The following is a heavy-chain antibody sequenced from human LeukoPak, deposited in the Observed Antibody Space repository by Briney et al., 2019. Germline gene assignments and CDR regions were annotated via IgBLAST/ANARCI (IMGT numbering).Heavy chain of an antibody. Sequence: SVTVSRKASGCTFTGCYIHWLRQAPGQGLEWMGWVNSNRCGTNYAQEFQGTVTMTRDTSTTTAYMELNRLRSDDTAVYYCARVRRPEYSSSSYYYYVDVWGKGTTATVS. J-gene: IGHJ6*03. V-gene: IGHV1-2*02. CDR1: GCTFTGCY. CDR3: ARVRRPEYSSSSYYYYVDV. D-gene: IGHD6-6*01. CDR2: VNSNRCGT.